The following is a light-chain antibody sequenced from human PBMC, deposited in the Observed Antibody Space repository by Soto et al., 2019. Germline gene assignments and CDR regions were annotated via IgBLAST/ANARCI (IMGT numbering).Light chain of an antibody. CDR1: SSDVGGYNF. CDR2: EVS. V-gene: IGLV2-14*01. Sequence: QSALTQPASVSGSPGQSITISCTGTSSDVGGYNFVSWSQQHPGKAPKLMIYEVSNRPSGVSYRFSGSKSGNTASLTISGLQAADEADYYCSSYTSSTTLLYVFGTGTKLTVL. CDR3: SSYTSSTTLLYV. J-gene: IGLJ1*01.